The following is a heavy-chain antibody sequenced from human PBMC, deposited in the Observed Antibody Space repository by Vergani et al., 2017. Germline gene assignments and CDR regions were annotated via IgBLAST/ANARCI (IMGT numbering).Heavy chain of an antibody. Sequence: QVQLVQSGAEVKKPGSSVKVSCKASGGTFSSYAISWVRQAPGQGLEWMGRIIPIFGTANYAQKFQGRVTIIADESTSTAYMELSSLRSEDTAVYYCARYYYDSSGYPVSEFDYWGQGTLVTVSS. CDR3: ARYYYDSSGYPVSEFDY. CDR1: GGTFSSYA. V-gene: IGHV1-69*13. J-gene: IGHJ4*02. D-gene: IGHD3-22*01. CDR2: IIPIFGTA.